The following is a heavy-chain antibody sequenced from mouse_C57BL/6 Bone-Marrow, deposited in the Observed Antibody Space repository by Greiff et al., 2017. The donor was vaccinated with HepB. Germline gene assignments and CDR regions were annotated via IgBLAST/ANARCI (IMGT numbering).Heavy chain of an antibody. CDR3: ARDAGYFDV. J-gene: IGHJ1*03. Sequence: EVKLVESGGGLVQSGRSLRLSCATSGFTFSDFYMEWVRQAPGKGLEWIAASRNKANDYTTEYSAYVKGRFIVSRDTSQSILYLQMKSLRAEDTASYYCARDAGYFDVWGTGTTVTVSS. V-gene: IGHV7-1*01. CDR2: SRNKANDYTT. CDR1: GFTFSDFY.